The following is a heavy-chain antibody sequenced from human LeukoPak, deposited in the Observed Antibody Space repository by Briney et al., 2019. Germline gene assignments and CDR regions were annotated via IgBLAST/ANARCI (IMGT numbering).Heavy chain of an antibody. J-gene: IGHJ4*02. Sequence: SETLSLTCAVYGGSFSGYYWSWIRQPPGKGLEWIGEINHSGSTNYNPSLKSRVTISVDTSKNQFSLKLSSATAADTAVYYCARSPPMVRGVIDYWGQGTLVTVSS. CDR2: INHSGST. V-gene: IGHV4-34*01. CDR1: GGSFSGYY. CDR3: ARSPPMVRGVIDY. D-gene: IGHD3-10*01.